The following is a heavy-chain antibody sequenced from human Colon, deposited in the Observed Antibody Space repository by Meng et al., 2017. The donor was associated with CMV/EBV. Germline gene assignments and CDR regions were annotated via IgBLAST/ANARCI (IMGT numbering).Heavy chain of an antibody. J-gene: IGHJ6*02. CDR2: IGGSGYNP. CDR3: SKEAVPSADYYYQYALDA. D-gene: IGHD2-2*01. Sequence: FSKYGMTWVRQAPGKGLEWVAAIGGSGYNPYYADFAKGRFTISRDNSKNTMYLQINSLRAGDTAIYYCSKEAVPSADYYYQYALDAWGQGTTVTVSS. V-gene: IGHV3-23*01. CDR1: FSKYG.